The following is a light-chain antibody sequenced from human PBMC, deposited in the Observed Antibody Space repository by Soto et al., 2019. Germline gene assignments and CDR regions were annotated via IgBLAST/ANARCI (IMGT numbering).Light chain of an antibody. V-gene: IGKV3D-20*02. CDR1: QSVSSSF. CDR3: QQHAHWPLT. J-gene: IGKJ4*01. Sequence: EIVLTQSPGTLSLSPGERATLSCRASQSVSSSFLAWYQQRPGQAPRLLIYAASNTAPGIPDRFSGSGSGTDFTLTISRLEPEDFAVYYCQQHAHWPLTFGGGTKVEIK. CDR2: AAS.